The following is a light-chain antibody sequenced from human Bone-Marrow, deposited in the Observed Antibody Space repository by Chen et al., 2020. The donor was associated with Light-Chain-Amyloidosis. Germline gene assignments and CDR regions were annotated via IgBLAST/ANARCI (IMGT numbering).Light chain of an antibody. CDR3: QSYQGSSQGV. V-gene: IGLV6-57*01. CDR1: SGSIATNY. J-gene: IGLJ3*02. CDR2: EDD. Sequence: NFMMTQPHSVSESPGKTVIISCTRSSGSIATNYVQWYQHRPGSSPTTVIYEDDQRPSGVPDRFSGSIDRSSNSASLTISGLKTEDEADYYCQSYQGSSQGVFGGGTKLTVL.